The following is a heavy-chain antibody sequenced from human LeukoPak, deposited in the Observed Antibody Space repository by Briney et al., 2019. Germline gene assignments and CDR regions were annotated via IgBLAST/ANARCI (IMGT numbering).Heavy chain of an antibody. CDR1: GFTFSGSA. V-gene: IGHV3-23*01. D-gene: IGHD5/OR15-5a*01. CDR2: ITGSDDKT. Sequence: PGGSLSLSCAASGFTFSGSAMTWVRQAPGKGLQWVSTITGSDDKTYYADSVKGRFTISRDFSKNMVHLHMNSLRVEDTAIYYCAIGPQLYSVYHPDYWGQRTLVTVSS. J-gene: IGHJ4*02. CDR3: AIGPQLYSVYHPDY.